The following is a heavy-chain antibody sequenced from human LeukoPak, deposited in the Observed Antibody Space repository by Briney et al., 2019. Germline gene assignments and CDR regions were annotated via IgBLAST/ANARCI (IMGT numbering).Heavy chain of an antibody. CDR2: IFGSGGSP. Sequence: GWSLRLSCEASGFTFGSHAMYWVRQAPGKGLEWVAGIFGSGGSPHYTDSVKGRFTISRDNPQNTVYLQINSLRDDDTAVYYCGKTTVGYSSGQKPAWPVDFWGQGTLVTVSS. CDR3: GKTTVGYSSGQKPAWPVDF. V-gene: IGHV3-23*01. CDR1: GFTFGSHA. J-gene: IGHJ4*02. D-gene: IGHD5-18*01.